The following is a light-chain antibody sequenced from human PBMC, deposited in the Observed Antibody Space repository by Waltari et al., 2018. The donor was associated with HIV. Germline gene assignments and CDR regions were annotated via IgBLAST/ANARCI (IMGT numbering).Light chain of an antibody. V-gene: IGLV2-14*01. CDR1: SSDVGGYKY. Sequence: QSALTQPASVSGSPGQSITISCTGTSSDVGGYKYVSWYQQHPGKAPKLMIYEVINRPSGVSNRFSGSKSGNTASLTISGLQAEDEADYYCSSYTTSSSTLPFGGGTKLTVL. J-gene: IGLJ2*01. CDR2: EVI. CDR3: SSYTTSSSTLP.